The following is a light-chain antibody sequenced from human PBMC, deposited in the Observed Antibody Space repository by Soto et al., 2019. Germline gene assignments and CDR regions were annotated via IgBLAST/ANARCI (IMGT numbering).Light chain of an antibody. Sequence: EIVLTQSPGTLSLSPGERATLSCRDSQSVSSTYLIWYQPKPGQAPSLXXYGASSRATGVPDRFSGGGSGTDFTLTISRLEPEDFAVYYCQHFVNSLTWTFGQGTKVDIK. CDR2: GAS. V-gene: IGKV3-20*01. CDR1: QSVSSTY. CDR3: QHFVNSLTWT. J-gene: IGKJ1*01.